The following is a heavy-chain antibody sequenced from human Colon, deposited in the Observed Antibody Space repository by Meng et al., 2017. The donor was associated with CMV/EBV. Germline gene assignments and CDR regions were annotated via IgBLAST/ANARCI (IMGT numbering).Heavy chain of an antibody. Sequence: SVKVSCKASGYPFTSNAINWVRQATGQGLEWMGWMKPNSGDTGYAPNFQGRITMTRNTSIHTAYMELRSLTNEDTAIYYCARGIPDFWGQGTLVTVSS. J-gene: IGHJ4*02. CDR2: MKPNSGDT. CDR3: ARGIPDF. CDR1: GYPFTSNA. V-gene: IGHV1-8*01. D-gene: IGHD3/OR15-3a*01.